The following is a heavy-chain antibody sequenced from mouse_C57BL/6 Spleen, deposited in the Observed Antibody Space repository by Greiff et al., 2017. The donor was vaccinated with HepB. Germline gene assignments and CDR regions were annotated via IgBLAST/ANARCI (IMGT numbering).Heavy chain of an antibody. CDR2: IDPSDSYT. CDR1: GYTFTSYW. J-gene: IGHJ2*01. CDR3: ARDCYGSSYVDY. D-gene: IGHD1-1*01. Sequence: QVQLQQPGAELVKPGASVKLSCKASGYTFTSYWMQWVKQRPGQGLEWIGEIDPSDSYTNYNQKFKGKATLTVDTSSSSAYMQLSSLTSEDTAVYYCARDCYGSSYVDYWGQGTTLTVSS. V-gene: IGHV1-50*01.